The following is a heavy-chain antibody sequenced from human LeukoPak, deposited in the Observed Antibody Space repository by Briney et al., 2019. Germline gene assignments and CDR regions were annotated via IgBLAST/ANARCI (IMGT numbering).Heavy chain of an antibody. CDR1: GFTFSSSW. D-gene: IGHD3-10*02. CDR2: IKQDGSEK. V-gene: IGHV3-7*01. J-gene: IGHJ6*04. Sequence: GGSLRLSCAASGFTFSSSWMSWVRQAPGKGLEWVANIKQDGSEKYYVDYVKGRFTLSRDNAKNSLYLQMNSLRAEDTAVYYCAELGITMIGGVWGKGTTVTISS. CDR3: AELGITMIGGV.